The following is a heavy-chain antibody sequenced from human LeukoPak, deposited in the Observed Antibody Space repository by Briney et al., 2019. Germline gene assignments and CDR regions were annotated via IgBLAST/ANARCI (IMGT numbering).Heavy chain of an antibody. V-gene: IGHV3-21*04. CDR1: GFTFSSYS. D-gene: IGHD3-22*01. J-gene: IGHJ4*02. Sequence: GGSLRLSCAASGFTFSSYSMNWVRQAPGKGLEWVSSISSSSSYIYYADSVKGRFTISRDNSMKMVYLQMHSLRAEDTAVYYCAKYYYDSSGNRFCFDYWGQGTLVTVSS. CDR3: AKYYYDSSGNRFCFDY. CDR2: ISSSSSYI.